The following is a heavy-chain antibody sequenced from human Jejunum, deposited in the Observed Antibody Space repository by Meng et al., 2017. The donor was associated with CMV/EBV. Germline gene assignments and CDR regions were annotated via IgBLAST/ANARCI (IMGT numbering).Heavy chain of an antibody. V-gene: IGHV3-20*03. J-gene: IGHJ4*02. CDR2: IDGNGGST. CDR3: ARGGYSSSSGEYDY. D-gene: IGHD6-6*01. CDR1: GFSFDDYG. Sequence: GFSFDDYGMTWVRQGPGKGLEWISGIDGNGGSTAYADSVNGRFTISRDNAKNSLYLQMNSLRAEDTALYYCARGGYSSSSGEYDYWGQGTLVTVSS.